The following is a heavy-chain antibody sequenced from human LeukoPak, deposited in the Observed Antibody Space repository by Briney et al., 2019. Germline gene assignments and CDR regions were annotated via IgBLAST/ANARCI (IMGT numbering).Heavy chain of an antibody. J-gene: IGHJ4*02. V-gene: IGHV4-4*07. CDR1: GGPISSYY. CDR3: ARMYSGTYGGIDY. D-gene: IGHD1-26*01. Sequence: SETLSLTCTVSGGPISSYYWSWIRQPAGEGLEWIGRIYSSGSTNYNPSLKSRVTTSVDTSRNRFSLKLTSVTAADTGVYYCARMYSGTYGGIDYWGQGSLVTVSS. CDR2: IYSSGST.